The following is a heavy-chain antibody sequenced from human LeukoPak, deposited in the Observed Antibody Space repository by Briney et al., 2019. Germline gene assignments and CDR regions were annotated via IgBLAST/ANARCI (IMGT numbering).Heavy chain of an antibody. J-gene: IGHJ4*02. CDR3: VRSGSGYDYYSDY. V-gene: IGHV1-69*04. D-gene: IGHD5-12*01. CDR1: GGTFSSYA. Sequence: SVKVSCKASGGTFSSYAISWVRQAPGQGLEWMGRIIPILGIANYAQKFQGRVTITADKSTSTAYMELSSLRSEDTAVYYCVRSGSGYDYYSDYWGQGTLVTVSS. CDR2: IIPILGIA.